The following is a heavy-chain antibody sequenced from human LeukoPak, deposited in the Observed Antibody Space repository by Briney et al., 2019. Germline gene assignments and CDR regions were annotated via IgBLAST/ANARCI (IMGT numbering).Heavy chain of an antibody. D-gene: IGHD6-19*01. CDR3: ARSSGWYHRGPDYYYYYMDV. CDR1: GFIFNSHS. CDR2: ISSTGSSI. J-gene: IGHJ6*03. V-gene: IGHV3-21*01. Sequence: PGGSLRLSCAASGFIFNSHSMNWVRQAPGKGLEWVSSISSTGSSIYYADSVKSRFTIPRDNAKNSLYLQMNSLRAEDTAVYYCARSSGWYHRGPDYYYYYMDVWGKGTTVTVS.